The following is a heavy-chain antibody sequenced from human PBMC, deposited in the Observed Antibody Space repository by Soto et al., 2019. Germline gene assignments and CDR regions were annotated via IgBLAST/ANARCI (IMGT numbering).Heavy chain of an antibody. CDR2: ISGSGGST. V-gene: IGHV3-23*01. CDR1: GFTFSSYA. Sequence: GGSLRLSCAASGFTFSSYAMSWVRQAPGKGLEWVSAISGSGGSTYYADSVKGRFNITRDNSKNTLYLQMNRLRAEDTAAYYCEKVWRELPVYFDYWGQGTLVTVSS. D-gene: IGHD2-15*01. J-gene: IGHJ4*02. CDR3: EKVWRELPVYFDY.